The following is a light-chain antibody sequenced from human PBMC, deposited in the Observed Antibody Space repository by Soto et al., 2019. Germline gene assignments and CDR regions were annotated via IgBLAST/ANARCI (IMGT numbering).Light chain of an antibody. V-gene: IGKV1-5*01. J-gene: IGKJ1*01. Sequence: QMTQSPSTLSASVGDRVTITCRASHNIERWMAWYQQKPGKAPSLLIFDASTLHSGVPSRFSGSGSGTDFTLTISSLQPDDFATYYCQQFAISTTFGQGTKVDIK. CDR3: QQFAISTT. CDR2: DAS. CDR1: HNIERW.